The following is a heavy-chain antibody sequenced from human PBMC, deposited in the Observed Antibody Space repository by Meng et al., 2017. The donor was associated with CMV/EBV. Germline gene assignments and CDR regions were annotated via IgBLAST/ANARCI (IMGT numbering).Heavy chain of an antibody. CDR3: ARHGDTAMVVGIDY. J-gene: IGHJ4*02. V-gene: IGHV4-4*07. CDR1: GGSISSYY. Sequence: VPRHDSCPGLVKPSDTLSLTCTVSGGSISSYYWSWIRQPAGKGLEWIGRIYTSGSTNYNPSLKSRVTMSVDTSKNQFSLKLSSVTAADTAVYYCARHGDTAMVVGIDYWGQGTLVTVSS. CDR2: IYTSGST. D-gene: IGHD5-18*01.